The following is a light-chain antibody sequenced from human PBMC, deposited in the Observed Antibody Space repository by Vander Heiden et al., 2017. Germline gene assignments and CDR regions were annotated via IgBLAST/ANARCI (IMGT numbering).Light chain of an antibody. CDR2: DVS. CDR1: SSDSGGYDY. Sequence: QSALTQPASVSGSPGQSITISCSGTSSDSGGYDYVSWYQQRPGKVPKLIMHDVSNRPSGVSNRFSGPKSGNTASLTISGLQAEDEADYYCSSFTSSSPVVFGGGTQLTVL. CDR3: SSFTSSSPVV. V-gene: IGLV2-14*03. J-gene: IGLJ2*01.